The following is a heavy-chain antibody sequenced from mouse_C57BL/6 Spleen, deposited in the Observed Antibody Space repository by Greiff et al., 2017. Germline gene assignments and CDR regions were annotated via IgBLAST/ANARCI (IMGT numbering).Heavy chain of an antibody. V-gene: IGHV5-4*01. J-gene: IGHJ2*01. CDR1: GFPFSSYA. D-gene: IGHD2-3*01. Sequence: EVQLVESGGGLVKPGGSLKLSCAASGFPFSSYAMSWVRQTPEKGLEWVATISDGGSYTYYPDNVKGRFTISRDNAKNNLYLQMRHLKSEDTAMYYCARDDANYFDYWGQGTTLTVSS. CDR3: ARDDANYFDY. CDR2: ISDGGSYT.